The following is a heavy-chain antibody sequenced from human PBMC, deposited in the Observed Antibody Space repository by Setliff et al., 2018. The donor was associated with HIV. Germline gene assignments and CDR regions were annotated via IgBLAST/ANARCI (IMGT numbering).Heavy chain of an antibody. D-gene: IGHD3-3*01. CDR1: GGSMTRNY. Sequence: SETLSLTCSVSGGSMTRNYWSWIRQPPGKGLGWIGYIYYSGTTNYNPSLKSRVTFSVDMSKTQVSLKLTSMAAVDTAMYFCARVRGDNFWSGSYSLPASDAFDVWGQGTMVTVSS. CDR3: ARVRGDNFWSGSYSLPASDAFDV. J-gene: IGHJ3*01. V-gene: IGHV4-59*01. CDR2: IYYSGTT.